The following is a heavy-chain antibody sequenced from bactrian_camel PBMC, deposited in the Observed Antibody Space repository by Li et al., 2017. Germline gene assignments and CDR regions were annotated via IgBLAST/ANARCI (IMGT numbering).Heavy chain of an antibody. CDR2: IWSITGST. Sequence: VESGGGSVQAGGSLRLSCTASGFTFDDSGMGWFRQVPGEEREGVATIWSITGSTYYADSVKGRFTISQDSAKNILYLQMSSLKPEDSGMYSCVANFFRGWSGGTCTSSRRPSDFVNWGQGTQVTVS. V-gene: IGHV3S61*01. CDR1: GFTFDDSG. J-gene: IGHJ6*01. D-gene: IGHD7*01. CDR3: VANFFRGWSGGTCTSSRRPSDFVN.